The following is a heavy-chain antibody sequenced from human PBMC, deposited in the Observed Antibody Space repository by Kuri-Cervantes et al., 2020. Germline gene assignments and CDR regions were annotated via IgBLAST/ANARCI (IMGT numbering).Heavy chain of an antibody. CDR3: AKAVYERAFDL. J-gene: IGHJ3*01. CDR2: ISGDNGDT. V-gene: IGHV1-18*01. CDR1: GYIFTNYG. Sequence: ASVKVSCKASGYIFTNYGISWVRQAPGQGLEWMGWISGDNGDTYYAQKFHDRVTMTTDTSTSTAYMELRSLRSDDTATYFCAKAVYERAFDLWGQGTMVTVSS. D-gene: IGHD5/OR15-5a*01.